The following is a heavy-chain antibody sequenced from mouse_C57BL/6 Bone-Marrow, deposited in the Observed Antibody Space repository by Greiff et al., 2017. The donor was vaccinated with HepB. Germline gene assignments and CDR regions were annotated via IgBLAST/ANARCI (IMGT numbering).Heavy chain of an antibody. CDR1: GFTFSSYG. CDR2: ISSGGSYT. J-gene: IGHJ3*01. D-gene: IGHD2-2*01. Sequence: EVQRVESGGDLVKPGGSLKLSCAASGFTFSSYGMSWVRQTPDKRLEWVATISSGGSYTYYPDSVKGRFTISRDNAKKSLYLQMSSLKSEDTAMYYCARWGLRRHGFAYWGQGTLVTVSA. V-gene: IGHV5-6*01. CDR3: ARWGLRRHGFAY.